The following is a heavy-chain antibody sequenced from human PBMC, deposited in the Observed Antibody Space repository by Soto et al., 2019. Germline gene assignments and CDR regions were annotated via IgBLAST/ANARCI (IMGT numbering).Heavy chain of an antibody. J-gene: IGHJ6*02. CDR3: AKDQESRGTYRSYGMDV. CDR2: IYPDDSDT. CDR1: GYTFTNYW. D-gene: IGHD3-16*01. V-gene: IGHV5-51*01. Sequence: GESLKISGKASGYTFTNYWIAWVRQMPGEGLEWMGIIYPDDSDTRYSPSFQGQVTISADKSLNTTYLQWSSLKASDTAMYYCAKDQESRGTYRSYGMDVWGQGTTVTVSS.